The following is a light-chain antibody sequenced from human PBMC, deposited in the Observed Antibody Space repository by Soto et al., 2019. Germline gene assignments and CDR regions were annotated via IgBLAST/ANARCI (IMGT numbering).Light chain of an antibody. CDR3: QQRSNCPLT. J-gene: IGKJ4*01. Sequence: IVLTQSPATLSLSPGEGATLSCRASQSVSSYLAWYQQKPGQAPRLLIYDASNRATGIPARFSGSGSGTDFTLTISSLEPEDFAVYFCQQRSNCPLTFGGGTQVEIK. V-gene: IGKV3-11*01. CDR2: DAS. CDR1: QSVSSY.